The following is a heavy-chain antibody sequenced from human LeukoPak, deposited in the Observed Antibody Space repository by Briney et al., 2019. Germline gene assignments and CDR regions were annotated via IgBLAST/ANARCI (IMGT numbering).Heavy chain of an antibody. CDR3: ARVHVNSGYYFGDAFDI. V-gene: IGHV4-38-2*02. CDR2: IYRSGST. CDR1: GYSISSGYH. Sequence: SETLSLTCTVSGYSISSGYHWGWVRQPPGKGLEWIGHIYRSGSTYYNPSLKSRVTISVDTSKNQFSLKLSSVTAADTAIYYCARVHVNSGYYFGDAFDIWGQGTMVTVSS. J-gene: IGHJ3*02. D-gene: IGHD3-22*01.